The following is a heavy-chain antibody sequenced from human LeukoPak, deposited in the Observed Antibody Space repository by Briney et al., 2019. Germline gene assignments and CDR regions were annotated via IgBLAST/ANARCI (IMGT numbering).Heavy chain of an antibody. CDR3: AELGITMIGGV. Sequence: GGSLRLSCTASGFTFNNYAMAWVRQAPGKGLEWFSAITGSVVYTNYADSVKGRFTISRDNAKNSLYLQMNSLRAEDTAVYYCAELGITMIGGVWGKGTTVTISS. CDR2: ITGSVVYT. J-gene: IGHJ6*04. D-gene: IGHD3-10*02. V-gene: IGHV3-23*01. CDR1: GFTFNNYA.